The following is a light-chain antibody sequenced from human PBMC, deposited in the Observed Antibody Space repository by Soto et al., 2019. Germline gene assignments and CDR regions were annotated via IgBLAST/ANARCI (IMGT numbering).Light chain of an antibody. V-gene: IGLV2-14*03. CDR2: DVT. CDR3: SSYTRSTIYV. J-gene: IGLJ1*01. CDR1: SSDVGGYNH. Sequence: QSVLTQPASVSGSPGQSITISCTGTSSDVGGYNHVSWYHHYPGNAPKLIIYDVTNRPSGVSNRFSGSKSGNTASLTISGLQAEDEADYFCSSYTRSTIYVFGNGTKVTVL.